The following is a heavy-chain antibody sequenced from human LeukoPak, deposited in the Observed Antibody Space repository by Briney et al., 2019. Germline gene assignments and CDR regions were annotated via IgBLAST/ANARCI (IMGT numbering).Heavy chain of an antibody. V-gene: IGHV1-69*01. J-gene: IGHJ4*02. D-gene: IGHD3-9*01. CDR2: IIPIFGTA. Sequence: SVKVSCKASGGTFSSYAISWVRQAPGQGLEWMGGIIPIFGTANYAQKFQGRVTITADESTGTVYMELSSLRSEDTAVYYCARGRVLRYFDAPYYFDYWGQGTLVTVSS. CDR1: GGTFSSYA. CDR3: ARGRVLRYFDAPYYFDY.